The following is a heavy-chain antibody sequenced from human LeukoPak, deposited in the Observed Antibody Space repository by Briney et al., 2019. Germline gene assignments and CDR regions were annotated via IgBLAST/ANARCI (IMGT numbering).Heavy chain of an antibody. CDR1: GFTFSTYG. Sequence: SGGSLRLSCAASGFTFSTYGMHWVRQAPGKGLEWVAVISYDGSNEYYADSVKGRFTISRDNSKNTLYLQMNSLRAEDTAVYYCAKTRWGGGDYQAFDYWGQGTLVTVSS. D-gene: IGHD4-17*01. V-gene: IGHV3-30*18. CDR3: AKTRWGGGDYQAFDY. J-gene: IGHJ4*02. CDR2: ISYDGSNE.